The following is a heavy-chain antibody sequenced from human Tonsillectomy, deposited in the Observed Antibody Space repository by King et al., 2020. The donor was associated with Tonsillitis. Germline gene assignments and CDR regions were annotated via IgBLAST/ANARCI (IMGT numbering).Heavy chain of an antibody. V-gene: IGHV4-30-4*07. J-gene: IGHJ4*02. CDR1: GGSISSGGYS. D-gene: IGHD1-1*01. CDR2: IYYSGST. Sequence: QLQESGPGLVKPSQTLSLTCAVSGGSISSGGYSWSWIRQPPGKGLEWIGCIYYSGSTYYNPSLKSRVTISVDTSKNQFSLKLSSVTAADTAVYYCARGVPPHTLSTFDYWGQGTLVTVSS. CDR3: ARGVPPHTLSTFDY.